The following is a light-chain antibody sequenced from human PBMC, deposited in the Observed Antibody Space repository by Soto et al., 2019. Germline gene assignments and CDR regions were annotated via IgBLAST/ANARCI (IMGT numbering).Light chain of an antibody. CDR3: AAWDDSLRGYYV. J-gene: IGLJ1*01. CDR1: SSNIGSNY. Sequence: QSVLTQPPSASGTPVQRVTISCSGSSSNIGSNYVYWYQQLPGTAPKLLIYRNNQRPSGVPDRFSGSKSGPSASLAISGLRSEDEADHYCAAWDDSLRGYYVLGTGTKVIVL. V-gene: IGLV1-47*01. CDR2: RNN.